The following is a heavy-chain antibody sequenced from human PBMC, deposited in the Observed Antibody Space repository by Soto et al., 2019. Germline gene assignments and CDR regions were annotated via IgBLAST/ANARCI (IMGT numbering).Heavy chain of an antibody. CDR1: GGSISSGDYY. V-gene: IGHV4-30-4*01. J-gene: IGHJ4*02. CDR3: ARGWGYGDSYGGKGDDER. D-gene: IGHD4-17*01. Sequence: PSETLSLTCTVSGGSISSGDYYWSWIRQPPGKGLEWIGYIYYSGSTYYNPSLKSRVTISVDTSKNQFSLKLSSVTAADTAGYYCARGWGYGDSYGGKGDDERWGQGTLVTVSS. CDR2: IYYSGST.